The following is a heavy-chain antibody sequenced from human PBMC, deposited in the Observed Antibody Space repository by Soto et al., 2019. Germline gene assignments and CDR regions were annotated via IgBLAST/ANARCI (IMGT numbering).Heavy chain of an antibody. D-gene: IGHD4-17*01. CDR3: ASESTVTDAFDI. J-gene: IGHJ3*02. CDR1: GDSISSYY. Sequence: SETLYLTCTVSGDSISSYYWSWIRQPPGKGQEWIGYIYYSGSTNYNPSLMSRVTISVDTSKNQFSLKLSSVTAAYTAVYYCASESTVTDAFDIWGQGTMVT. CDR2: IYYSGST. V-gene: IGHV4-59*01.